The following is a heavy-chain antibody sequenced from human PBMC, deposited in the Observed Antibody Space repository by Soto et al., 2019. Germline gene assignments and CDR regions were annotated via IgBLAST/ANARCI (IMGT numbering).Heavy chain of an antibody. CDR2: IKSRAAGGAI. V-gene: IGHV3-15*07. D-gene: IGHD3-10*01. Sequence: EVQMVESGGGLVQPGGSLRLSCAVSGFSFRDAWMNWVRQAPGKGLEWVGRIKSRAAGGAIDYAAPVKGRFTISRDDSEDTLYLKINSLKTEDTAMYYCTTDGSFGGVVVAFHLWGQGTMLSVSS. CDR1: GFSFRDAW. CDR3: TTDGSFGGVVVAFHL. J-gene: IGHJ3*01.